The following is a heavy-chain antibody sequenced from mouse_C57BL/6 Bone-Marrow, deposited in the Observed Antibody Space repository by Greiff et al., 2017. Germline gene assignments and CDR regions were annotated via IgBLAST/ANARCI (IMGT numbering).Heavy chain of an antibody. J-gene: IGHJ2*01. CDR3: ARDYDNFDY. Sequence: QVQLQQPGAELVMPGASVKLSCKASGYTFTSYWMHWVKQRPGQGLEWIGEIDPSDSYTNYNQKFKGKSTLTVDKSSSTAYVQLSSLTSEDSAVYYCARDYDNFDYWGQGTTLTVSS. V-gene: IGHV1-69*01. CDR2: IDPSDSYT. D-gene: IGHD2-4*01. CDR1: GYTFTSYW.